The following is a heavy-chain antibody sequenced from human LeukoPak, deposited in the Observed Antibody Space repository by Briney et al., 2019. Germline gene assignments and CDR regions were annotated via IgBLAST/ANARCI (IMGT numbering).Heavy chain of an antibody. CDR1: GFTFSSYW. J-gene: IGHJ6*02. CDR3: ARDIHVFGVVTLYYYGMDV. Sequence: GGSLRLSCAASGFTFSSYWMSWVRQAPGKGLEWVANIKQDGSEKYYVDSVKGRFTISRDNAKNSLYLQMNSLRAEDTAVYYCARDIHVFGVVTLYYYGMDVWGQGTTVTVSS. CDR2: IKQDGSEK. V-gene: IGHV3-7*01. D-gene: IGHD3-3*01.